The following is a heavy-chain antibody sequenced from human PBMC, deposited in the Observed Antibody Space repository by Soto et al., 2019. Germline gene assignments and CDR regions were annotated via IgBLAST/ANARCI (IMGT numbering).Heavy chain of an antibody. V-gene: IGHV4-34*01. CDR1: NGSLSGYY. J-gene: IGHJ5*02. Sequence: SETLSLTCAVFNGSLSGYYWSWIRQPPGKGPEWIGESNHGGSTNYNPSLRSRLTISVDTSKNQFSLRMRSVTAADTAVYYCARGSRSLYCYDTSASNYFGPWGQGTLVTVSS. CDR3: ARGSRSLYCYDTSASNYFGP. D-gene: IGHD3-22*01. CDR2: SNHGGST.